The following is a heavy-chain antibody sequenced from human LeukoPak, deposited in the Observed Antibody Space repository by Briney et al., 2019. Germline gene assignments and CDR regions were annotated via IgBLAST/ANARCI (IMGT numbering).Heavy chain of an antibody. CDR1: GYTFISYG. D-gene: IGHD3-22*01. CDR2: ISAYNGNT. V-gene: IGHV1-18*01. Sequence: ASVKVSCKASGYTFISYGISWVRQAPGQGLEWMGWISAYNGNTNYAQKLQGRVTMTTDTSTSTAYMELRSLRSDDTAVYYCAQPNYYDSSGYWEDAFDIWGQGTMVTVSS. J-gene: IGHJ3*02. CDR3: AQPNYYDSSGYWEDAFDI.